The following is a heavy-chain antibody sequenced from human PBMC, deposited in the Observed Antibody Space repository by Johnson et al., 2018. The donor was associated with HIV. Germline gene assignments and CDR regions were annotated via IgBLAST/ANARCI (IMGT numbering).Heavy chain of an antibody. Sequence: VQLVESGGGVVQPGRSLRLSCAASGFTFSRYAMHWVRQAPGKGLEWVSYISSSGSTIYYADSVKGRFTISRDNAKNSLYLQMNSLRAEDTALYYCARGSITIFGVVNPHAFDIWGQGTLVAVSS. V-gene: IGHV3-48*03. CDR2: ISSSGSTI. CDR3: ARGSITIFGVVNPHAFDI. J-gene: IGHJ3*02. CDR1: GFTFSRYA. D-gene: IGHD3-3*01.